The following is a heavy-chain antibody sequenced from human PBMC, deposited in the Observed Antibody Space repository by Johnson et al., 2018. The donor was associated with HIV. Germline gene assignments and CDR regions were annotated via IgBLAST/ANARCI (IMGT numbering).Heavy chain of an antibody. V-gene: IGHV3-30-3*02. J-gene: IGHJ3*02. CDR1: GFTFSSYA. CDR3: AKDWGAAAGSGAFDI. CDR2: ISYDGSNK. D-gene: IGHD6-13*01. Sequence: QVQLVESGGHLVQPGGSLRLSCAASGFTFSSYAMHWVRQAPGKGLEWVAVISYDGSNKYYADSVKGRFTISRDNSKNTLYLYMTSLRSDDTTTYYCAKDWGAAAGSGAFDIWGQGTLVTVSS.